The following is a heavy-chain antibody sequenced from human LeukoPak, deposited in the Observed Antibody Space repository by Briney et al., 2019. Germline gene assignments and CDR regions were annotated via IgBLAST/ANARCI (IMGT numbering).Heavy chain of an antibody. CDR2: IYYSGST. V-gene: IGHV4-39*07. CDR3: ARASYYDSSGYYD. CDR1: GGSISSSSYY. Sequence: PSQTLSLTCTVSGGSISSSSYYWGWIRQPPGKGLEWIGSIYYSGSTYYNPSLKSRVTISVDTSKNQFSLKLSSVTAADTAVYYCARASYYDSSGYYDWGQGTLVTVSS. D-gene: IGHD3-22*01. J-gene: IGHJ4*02.